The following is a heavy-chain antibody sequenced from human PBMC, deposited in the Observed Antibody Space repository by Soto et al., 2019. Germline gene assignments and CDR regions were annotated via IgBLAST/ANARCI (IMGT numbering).Heavy chain of an antibody. CDR3: ARGKYYDFWSGHRRGYYYYGMDV. V-gene: IGHV1-69*13. J-gene: IGHJ6*04. CDR2: IIPIFGTA. D-gene: IGHD3-3*01. Sequence: SVKVSCKASGGTFSSYAISWVRQAPGQGLEWMGGIIPIFGTANYAQKFQGRVTITADESTSTAYMELSSLRSEDTAVYYCARGKYYDFWSGHRRGYYYYGMDVWGK. CDR1: GGTFSSYA.